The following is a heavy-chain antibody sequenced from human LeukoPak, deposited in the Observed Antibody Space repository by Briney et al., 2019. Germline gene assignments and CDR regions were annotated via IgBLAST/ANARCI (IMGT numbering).Heavy chain of an antibody. Sequence: GGSLRLSCAASGFTFSNAWMSWVRQAPGKGLEWIGRIKSKTDGGTTDYAAPVKGRFTISRDDSKDTLYVQMNSLKTEDTAVYYCTTAPYIWGSYRQNYWGQGTLVTVSS. CDR2: IKSKTDGGTT. CDR3: TTAPYIWGSYRQNY. D-gene: IGHD3-16*02. V-gene: IGHV3-15*01. CDR1: GFTFSNAW. J-gene: IGHJ4*02.